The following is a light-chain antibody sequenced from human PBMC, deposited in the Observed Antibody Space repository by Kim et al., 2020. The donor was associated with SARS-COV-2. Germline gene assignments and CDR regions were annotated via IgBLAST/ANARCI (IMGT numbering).Light chain of an antibody. CDR1: HSVSNY. V-gene: IGKV3-11*01. J-gene: IGKJ4*01. Sequence: LSPAERATRSCRASHSVSNYFAWYQQKPGQAPRLLLYDSSNRANGIPARFSGSGSGTDCTLTISSLEPEDFAIYYCQQRFNWPLTFGGGTKVDIK. CDR2: DSS. CDR3: QQRFNWPLT.